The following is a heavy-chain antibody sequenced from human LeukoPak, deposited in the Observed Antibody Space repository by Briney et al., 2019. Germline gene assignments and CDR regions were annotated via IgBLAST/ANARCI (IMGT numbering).Heavy chain of an antibody. CDR1: GGTFSSYA. V-gene: IGHV1-69*05. D-gene: IGHD3-22*01. J-gene: IGHJ5*01. CDR2: IIPIFGTA. Sequence: GASVKVSCKASGGTFSSYAISWVRQAPGQGLEWMGGIIPIFGTANYAQKFQGRITVTTDTSTSTVYMELRNLRSDDTAVYYCARDLWNFYDSGYNRDFDSWGQGTLVTVSS. CDR3: ARDLWNFYDSGYNRDFDS.